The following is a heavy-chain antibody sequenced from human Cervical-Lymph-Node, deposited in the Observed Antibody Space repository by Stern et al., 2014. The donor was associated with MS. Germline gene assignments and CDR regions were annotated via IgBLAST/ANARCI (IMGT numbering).Heavy chain of an antibody. D-gene: IGHD1-26*01. Sequence: VQLQESGPGLVKPSDTLSLTCTVSGGSIDSRSYYWGWIRQPPGKGLEWIGSIFYSGSTFSNPSLQSRVTIPEDTTKTHSPLRLSSVTAADTAVYYCARYSPVGADPFDSWGQGTLVTVSS. CDR3: ARYSPVGADPFDS. V-gene: IGHV4-39*01. J-gene: IGHJ5*01. CDR1: GGSIDSRSYY. CDR2: IFYSGST.